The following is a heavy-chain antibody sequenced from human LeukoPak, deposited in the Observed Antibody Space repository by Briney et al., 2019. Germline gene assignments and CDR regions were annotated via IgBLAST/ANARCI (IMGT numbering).Heavy chain of an antibody. CDR1: GFTFSSYW. J-gene: IGHJ4*02. V-gene: IGHV3-48*04. CDR2: ISSSGSTI. CDR3: ARQSGSGYEHFDY. D-gene: IGHD5-12*01. Sequence: PGGSLRLSCAASGFTFSSYWMSWVRQAPGKGLEWVSYISSSGSTIYYADSVKGRFTISRDNAKNSLYLQMNSLRAEDTAVYYCARQSGSGYEHFDYWGQGTLVTVSS.